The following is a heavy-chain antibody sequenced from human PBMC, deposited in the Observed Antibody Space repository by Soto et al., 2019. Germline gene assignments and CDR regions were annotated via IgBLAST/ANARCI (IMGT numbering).Heavy chain of an antibody. CDR1: GFTFSSYS. Sequence: EVQLVESGGGLVKPGGSLSLSCAASGFTFSSYSMNWVRQAPGKGLEWVSSISSSSSYIYYADSVKGRFTISRDNAKNSLYLQMNSLRAEDTAVYYCASDYGSGSTRDYWGQGTLVTVSS. CDR2: ISSSSSYI. CDR3: ASDYGSGSTRDY. D-gene: IGHD3-10*01. J-gene: IGHJ4*02. V-gene: IGHV3-21*01.